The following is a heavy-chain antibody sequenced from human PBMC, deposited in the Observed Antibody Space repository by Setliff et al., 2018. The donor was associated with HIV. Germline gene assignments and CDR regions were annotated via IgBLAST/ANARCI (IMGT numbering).Heavy chain of an antibody. CDR2: VNPSGGST. CDR1: GYTFTSYA. Sequence: ASVKVSCKASGYTFTSYAIHWVRQAPGQGLEWLGMVNPSGGSTAYAQKFQGRVTMTRDTSTNTVYMDLSGLRSDDTAAYYCARDRTAGYHYDCGYWGQGTLVTSPQ. D-gene: IGHD3-16*01. J-gene: IGHJ4*02. V-gene: IGHV1-46*01. CDR3: ARDRTAGYHYDCGY.